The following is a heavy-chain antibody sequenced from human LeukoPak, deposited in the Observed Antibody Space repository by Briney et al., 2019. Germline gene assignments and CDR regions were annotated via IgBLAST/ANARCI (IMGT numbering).Heavy chain of an antibody. Sequence: SVKVSCKASGGTFSSYAISWVRQAPGQGLEWMGGIIPIFGTANYAQKFQGRVTITADESTSTAYTELSSLRSEDTAVYYCARGSWDYASSGYYYAIDYWGQGTLVTVSS. CDR2: IIPIFGTA. D-gene: IGHD3-22*01. CDR1: GGTFSSYA. J-gene: IGHJ4*02. CDR3: ARGSWDYASSGYYYAIDY. V-gene: IGHV1-69*13.